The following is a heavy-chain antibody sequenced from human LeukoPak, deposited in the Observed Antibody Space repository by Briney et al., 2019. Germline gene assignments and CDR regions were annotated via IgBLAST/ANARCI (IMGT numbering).Heavy chain of an antibody. CDR1: GNSITSGGYY. V-gene: IGHV4-31*03. CDR3: ARDVLC. J-gene: IGHJ4*02. Sequence: PSETLSLTCTVSGNSITSGGYYWSWIRQRPGKGLEWIGYIHKTGSTYYNPSLKSRVTMSVDTSRNQFSLKLNSVTAADTAVYYCARDVLCWGQGTLVTVSP. CDR2: IHKTGST.